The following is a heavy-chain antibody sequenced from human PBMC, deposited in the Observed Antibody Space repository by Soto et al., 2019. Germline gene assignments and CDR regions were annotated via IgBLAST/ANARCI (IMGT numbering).Heavy chain of an antibody. D-gene: IGHD5-18*01. J-gene: IGHJ4*02. CDR2: INSDGSST. CDR3: ARGGGYTYGPFDY. CDR1: GFTFNSYC. Sequence: SGGSLRLSCAASGFTFNSYCMHWVRQAPGKGLVWVSRINSDGSSTTYADSVKGRFTISRDNAKNTLYLQMNSLRAEDTAVYYCARGGGYTYGPFDYWGQGTLVTVSS. V-gene: IGHV3-74*01.